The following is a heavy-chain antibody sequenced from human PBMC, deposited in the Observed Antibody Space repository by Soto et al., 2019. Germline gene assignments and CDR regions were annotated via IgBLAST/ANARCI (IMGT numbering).Heavy chain of an antibody. CDR3: AKDRTVAARNFDC. V-gene: IGHV3-23*01. D-gene: IGHD6-6*01. J-gene: IGHJ4*02. CDR1: GFAFSNYA. CDR2: ISTSIDAT. Sequence: PGGSLRLSCAASGFAFSNYAMHWVRQAPGKGLEWVSSISTSIDATYYADSVKGRFTISRDDSKNTLYLQMNSLRAEDSAVYYCAKDRTVAARNFDCCGQGTQVPVYS.